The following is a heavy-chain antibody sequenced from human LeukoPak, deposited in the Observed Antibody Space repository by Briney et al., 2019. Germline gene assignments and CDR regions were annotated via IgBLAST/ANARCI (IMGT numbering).Heavy chain of an antibody. D-gene: IGHD3-22*01. CDR1: GFTLSNYG. CDR3: ARDEGDSSGYYPGL. V-gene: IGHV3-33*01. CDR2: IWHDGSRK. Sequence: GSLRLSCAASGFTLSNYGMHWVRQAPGKGLEWVAAIWHDGSRKYYAESVKGRFTISRDNARNTVYVQMDSLRAEDTAVYYCARDEGDSSGYYPGLWGQGTLVTVSS. J-gene: IGHJ1*01.